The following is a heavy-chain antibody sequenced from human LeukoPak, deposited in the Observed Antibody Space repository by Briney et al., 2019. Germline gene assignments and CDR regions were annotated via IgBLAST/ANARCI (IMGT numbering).Heavy chain of an antibody. CDR2: ISSRSRTT. CDR3: ARHSQQLVFSPFDY. CDR1: GFTFSDSF. D-gene: IGHD6-6*01. V-gene: IGHV3-11*01. Sequence: PGGSLRVSCEASGFTFSDSFMSWIRQAPGKGLAWIAYISSRSRTTHYADSVKGRFTISRDNAKSSLFLQMDSLRAEDTAVYYCARHSQQLVFSPFDYWGQGSVVTVSS. J-gene: IGHJ4*02.